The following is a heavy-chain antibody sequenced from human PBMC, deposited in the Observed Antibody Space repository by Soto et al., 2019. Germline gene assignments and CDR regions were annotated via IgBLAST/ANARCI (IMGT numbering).Heavy chain of an antibody. Sequence: GGSLRLSCAASGFTFSRYAIHWVRQAPGKGLEWVAVISRDGSNKYYVDSVKGRFTISRDNSKNTLYLQMNSLRDEDTAVYYCARSRNSAVADSFDFWGQGTLFTVSS. D-gene: IGHD3-10*01. CDR1: GFTFSRYA. CDR2: ISRDGSNK. CDR3: ARSRNSAVADSFDF. J-gene: IGHJ4*02. V-gene: IGHV3-30*04.